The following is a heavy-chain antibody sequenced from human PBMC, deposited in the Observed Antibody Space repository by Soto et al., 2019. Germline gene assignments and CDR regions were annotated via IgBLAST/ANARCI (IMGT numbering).Heavy chain of an antibody. CDR2: ISHDERTT. CDR3: ARGGASFAPTPDY. J-gene: IGHJ4*02. V-gene: IGHV3-74*01. CDR1: GFTFRNYW. Sequence: GGSLRLSCAASGFTFRNYWMHWIRQAPGKGLLWVSRISHDERTTTYADAVKGRFTISRDNDKNTFFLQMNSLRAEDTAVYYCARGGASFAPTPDYWGQGTLVTVSS. D-gene: IGHD3-16*01.